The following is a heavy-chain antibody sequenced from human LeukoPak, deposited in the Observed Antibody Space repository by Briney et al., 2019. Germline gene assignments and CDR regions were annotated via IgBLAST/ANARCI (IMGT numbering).Heavy chain of an antibody. D-gene: IGHD6-13*01. V-gene: IGHV4-38-2*02. CDR3: ARAYSSSWYWNWFDP. CDR2: IYNSGST. Sequence: SETLSLTCTVSGYSISSGYYWGWIRPAPGKGLEWIGSIYNSGSTYYNPSLKSRVTISVDMSKNQFSLKMSSVTAADTAVYYCARAYSSSWYWNWFDPWGQGTLVTVSS. J-gene: IGHJ5*02. CDR1: GYSISSGYY.